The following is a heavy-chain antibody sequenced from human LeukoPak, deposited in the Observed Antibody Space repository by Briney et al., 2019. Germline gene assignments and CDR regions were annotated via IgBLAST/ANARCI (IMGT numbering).Heavy chain of an antibody. J-gene: IGHJ4*02. Sequence: GESLKISCKGSGYSLTRYWIGWVRQMPGKGLEWMGIIYPVDSDTRYGPSFQGQVTISADKSTNTAYLQWSSLKASDTAMYYCARHPQTYTSGWYLWDYWGQGTLVTVSS. V-gene: IGHV5-51*01. CDR3: ARHPQTYTSGWYLWDY. D-gene: IGHD6-19*01. CDR1: GYSLTRYW. CDR2: IYPVDSDT.